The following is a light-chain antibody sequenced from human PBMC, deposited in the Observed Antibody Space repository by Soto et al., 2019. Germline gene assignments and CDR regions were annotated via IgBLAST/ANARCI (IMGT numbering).Light chain of an antibody. Sequence: QSALTQPRSVSGSPGQSVTISCTGTSGDVGSYNFVSWYQQLPGKAPKVLIYDVTKRPSGVPDRFSGSESGDTASLTISGLQAEDEADYYCSSYAGSSVVFGGGTKLTVL. CDR1: SGDVGSYNF. V-gene: IGLV2-11*01. CDR3: SSYAGSSVV. J-gene: IGLJ2*01. CDR2: DVT.